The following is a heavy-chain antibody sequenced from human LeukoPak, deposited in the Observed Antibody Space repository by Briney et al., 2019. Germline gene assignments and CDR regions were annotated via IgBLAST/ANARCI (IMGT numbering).Heavy chain of an antibody. D-gene: IGHD3-22*01. CDR1: GGSISSGSYY. CDR2: IYTSGST. V-gene: IGHV4-61*02. CDR3: AREDYYDSSGYFAEYFQH. J-gene: IGHJ1*01. Sequence: SQTLSLTCTASGGSISSGSYYWRWVRQPAGKGLEWIARIYTSGSTNYNPSLKSQVTISVDTSKNQFSLKLISVTAAATAVYYCAREDYYDSSGYFAEYFQHWGQGTLVTVSS.